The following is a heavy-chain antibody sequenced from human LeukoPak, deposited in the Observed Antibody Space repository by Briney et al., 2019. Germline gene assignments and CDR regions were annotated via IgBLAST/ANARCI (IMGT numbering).Heavy chain of an antibody. CDR2: VTGSGGDT. Sequence: GGSLRLSCAASGFTFSKYVVSWVRQAPGKGLEWASAVTGSGGDTYYSDSAKGRFTISRDNSKNTLYLQMNSLRAEDTAVYYCVKDSTTTWFGGDSKWGQGTLVTVSS. CDR3: VKDSTTTWFGGDSK. CDR1: GFTFSKYV. D-gene: IGHD3-10*01. V-gene: IGHV3-23*01. J-gene: IGHJ4*02.